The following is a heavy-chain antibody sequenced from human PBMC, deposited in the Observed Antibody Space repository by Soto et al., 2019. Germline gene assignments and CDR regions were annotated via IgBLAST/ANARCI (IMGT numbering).Heavy chain of an antibody. CDR1: GFTFSNAW. V-gene: IGHV3-15*01. J-gene: IGHJ6*02. D-gene: IGHD2-2*01. CDR3: TGAPADQYGMDV. Sequence: EVQLVESGGGLVKPGGSLRLSCAASGFTFSNAWMSWVRQAPGKGLEWVGRIKSKTDGGTTDYAAPVKGRFTISRDDSKNTLYLQMNSLKTEDTAVYYCTGAPADQYGMDVWGQGTTVTVSS. CDR2: IKSKTDGGTT.